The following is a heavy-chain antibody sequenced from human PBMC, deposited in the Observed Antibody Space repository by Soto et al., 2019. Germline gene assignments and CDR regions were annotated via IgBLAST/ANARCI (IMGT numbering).Heavy chain of an antibody. CDR2: IIPIFCTA. V-gene: IGHV1-69*01. J-gene: IGHJ3*02. Sequence: QVQLVQSGAEVKKPGSSVKVSCKASGGTFSSYAISWVRQAPGQGLEWMGGIIPIFCTANNAQKCQGRVTITADESTSTAYMELSSRRSEDTAVYYCATCRTGTTWDAFDIWGQGTMVTVSS. CDR1: GGTFSSYA. D-gene: IGHD1-7*01. CDR3: ATCRTGTTWDAFDI.